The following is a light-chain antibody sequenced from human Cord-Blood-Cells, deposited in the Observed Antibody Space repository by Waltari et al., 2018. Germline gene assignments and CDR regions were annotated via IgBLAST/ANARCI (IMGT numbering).Light chain of an antibody. CDR3: GTWDSSLSAVV. J-gene: IGLJ2*01. CDR1: SPNIGNTY. V-gene: IGLV1-51*01. CDR2: DNN. Sequence: QSVLTQPPSVSAPPGQKVTISCSGSSPNIGNTYVSWYQQLPGTAPKLLIYDNNKRPSGIPDRFSGSKSGTSATLGITGLQTGDEADYYCGTWDSSLSAVVFGGGTKLTVL.